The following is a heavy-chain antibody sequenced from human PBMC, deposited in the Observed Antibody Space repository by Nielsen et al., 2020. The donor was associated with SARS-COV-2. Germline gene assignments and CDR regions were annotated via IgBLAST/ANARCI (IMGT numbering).Heavy chain of an antibody. CDR3: AKDLAHTIARNFDY. D-gene: IGHD5-24*01. J-gene: IGHJ4*02. CDR1: GFTFSSYA. Sequence: GESLKISCAASGFTFSSYAMHWVRQAPGKGLEWVAVISYDGSNKYYADSVKGRFTISRDNSKNTLYLQMNSLRAEDTAVYYCAKDLAHTIARNFDYWGQGTLVTVSS. CDR2: ISYDGSNK. V-gene: IGHV3-30-3*01.